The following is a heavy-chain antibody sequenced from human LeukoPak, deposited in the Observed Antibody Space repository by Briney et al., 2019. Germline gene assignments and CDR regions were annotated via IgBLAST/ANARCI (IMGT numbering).Heavy chain of an antibody. Sequence: GGSPRLSCAASGFTFSSYSMNWVRQAPGKGLEWVSSISSSSSYIYYADSVKGRFTISRDNAKNSLYLQMNSLRAEDTAVYYCARDGYCSSTSCYIRHDFDYWGQGTLVTVSS. D-gene: IGHD2-2*02. CDR3: ARDGYCSSTSCYIRHDFDY. CDR2: ISSSSSYI. V-gene: IGHV3-21*01. J-gene: IGHJ4*02. CDR1: GFTFSSYS.